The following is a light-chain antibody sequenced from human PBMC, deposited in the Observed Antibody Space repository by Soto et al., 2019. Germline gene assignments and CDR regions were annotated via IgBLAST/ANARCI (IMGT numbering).Light chain of an antibody. V-gene: IGKV1-6*01. CDR3: LQDYNYPWT. CDR1: QGIRND. Sequence: AIHLTQSPSSLSASVGDRVTITCRASQGIRNDLGWYQQKPGKAPKLLIYAASSLQSGVPSRFSGSGSGTDFTLTISSLQPEDFATYYCLQDYNYPWTFGQGTKVDI. J-gene: IGKJ1*01. CDR2: AAS.